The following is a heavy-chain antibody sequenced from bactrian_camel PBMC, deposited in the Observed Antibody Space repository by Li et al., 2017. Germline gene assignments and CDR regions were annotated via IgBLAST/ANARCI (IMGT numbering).Heavy chain of an antibody. CDR2: IDSDGST. Sequence: HVQLVESGGGLVQPGGSLNLSCAATGKTNVLNCMGWFRQAPGKEREGVAAIDSDGSTSYADSVKGRFTISLDNAKTTLYLQMNSLMPVDTGTYYCQASLGRTFCSEAYFAGRIRPIFGISGRGTQVTVS. D-gene: IGHD5*01. CDR1: GKTNVLNC. J-gene: IGHJ4*01. V-gene: IGHV3S53*01.